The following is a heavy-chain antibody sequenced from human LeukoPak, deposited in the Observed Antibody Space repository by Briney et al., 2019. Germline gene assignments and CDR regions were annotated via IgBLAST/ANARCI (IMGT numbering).Heavy chain of an antibody. CDR1: GYTLTELS. CDR3: ARDREPLRLREDAFDY. J-gene: IGHJ4*02. V-gene: IGHV1-24*01. Sequence: ASVKVSCKVSGYTLTELSMHWVPQAPGKGLEWMGGFDPEDDETIYAQKLQDRVTMTTDTSTSTAYIDLRSLRSDATAVYYCARDREPLRLREDAFDYWGQGTLVTVSS. CDR2: FDPEDDET. D-gene: IGHD5-12*01.